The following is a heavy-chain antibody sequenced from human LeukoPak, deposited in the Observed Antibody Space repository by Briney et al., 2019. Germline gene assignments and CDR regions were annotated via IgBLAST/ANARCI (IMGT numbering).Heavy chain of an antibody. CDR1: GYSFTSYW. V-gene: IGHV5-51*01. Sequence: GESLKTSCKGSGYSFTSYWIGWVRQMPGKGLEWMGIIYPGDSDTRYSPSFQGQVTISADKSISTAYLQWSSLKASDTAMYYCARATPDYDILTGPFDYWGQGTLVTVSS. CDR3: ARATPDYDILTGPFDY. D-gene: IGHD3-9*01. J-gene: IGHJ4*02. CDR2: IYPGDSDT.